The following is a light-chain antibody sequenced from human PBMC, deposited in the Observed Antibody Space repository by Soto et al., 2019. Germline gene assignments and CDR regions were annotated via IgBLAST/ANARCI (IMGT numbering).Light chain of an antibody. V-gene: IGLV2-14*01. CDR2: DVS. Sequence: SVLTQPAPLSGSPGQSITISCPGTHRDVGGYNYVSWYQQHPGKAPKLMIYDVSNRPSGVSNRFSGSKSGNTASLTISGLQAEDEADYYCSSYTSSSTSRVFGTGTKVTVL. CDR1: HRDVGGYNY. CDR3: SSYTSSSTSRV. J-gene: IGLJ1*01.